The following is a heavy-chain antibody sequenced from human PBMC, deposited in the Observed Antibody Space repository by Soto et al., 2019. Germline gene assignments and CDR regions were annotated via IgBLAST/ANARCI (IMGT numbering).Heavy chain of an antibody. J-gene: IGHJ1*01. D-gene: IGHD3-10*01. CDR2: IYYSGST. CDR1: GGSISSYY. Sequence: SETLSLTCTVSGGSISSYYWSWIRQPPGKGLEWIGSIYYSGSTNYNPSLESRVTISVDTSKNQFSLKLSSVTAADTAVYYCASHYYNRASFQHWGQGTLVTVSS. CDR3: ASHYYNRASFQH. V-gene: IGHV4-59*01.